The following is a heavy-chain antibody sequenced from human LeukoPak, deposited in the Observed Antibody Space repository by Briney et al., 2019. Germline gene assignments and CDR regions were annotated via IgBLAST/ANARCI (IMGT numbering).Heavy chain of an antibody. CDR1: GYTFTGYY. CDR3: ARDCHTTGTTRPLFDY. CDR2: INANSGGT. J-gene: IGHJ4*02. Sequence: GASVKVSCKASGYTFTGYYMHWVRQAPGQGLEWMGWINANSGGTNYAQKFQGRVTMTRDTSISTAYMELSRLRSDDTAVYYCARDCHTTGTTRPLFDYWGQGTLVTVSS. D-gene: IGHD1-1*01. V-gene: IGHV1-2*02.